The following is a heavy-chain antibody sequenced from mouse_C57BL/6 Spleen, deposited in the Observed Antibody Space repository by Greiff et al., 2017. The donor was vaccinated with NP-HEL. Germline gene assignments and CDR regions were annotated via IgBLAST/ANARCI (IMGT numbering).Heavy chain of an antibody. CDR3: TRDYYDYDGFAY. V-gene: IGHV6-6*01. Sequence: EVKLEESGGGLVQPGGSMKLSCAASGFTFSDAWMDWVRQSPEKGLEWVAEIRNKANNHATYYAESVKGRFTISRDDSKSSVYLQMNSLRAEDTGIYYCTRDYYDYDGFAYWGQGTLVTVSA. D-gene: IGHD2-4*01. J-gene: IGHJ3*01. CDR1: GFTFSDAW. CDR2: IRNKANNHAT.